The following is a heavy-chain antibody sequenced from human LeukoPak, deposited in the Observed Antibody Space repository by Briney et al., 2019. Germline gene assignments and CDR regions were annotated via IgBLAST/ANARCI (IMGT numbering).Heavy chain of an antibody. J-gene: IGHJ4*01. CDR1: GFTFSSYW. V-gene: IGHV3-74*01. D-gene: IGHD1-26*01. Sequence: GGSLRLSCAASGFTFSSYWMHWVRQAPGKGLVWVSRISKDGSSTYYADSVKGRFTISRDNAKNTLYLQMNSLRAEDTAVYYCARDEVGVGATHDYWGHGTLVTVSS. CDR3: ARDEVGVGATHDY. CDR2: ISKDGSST.